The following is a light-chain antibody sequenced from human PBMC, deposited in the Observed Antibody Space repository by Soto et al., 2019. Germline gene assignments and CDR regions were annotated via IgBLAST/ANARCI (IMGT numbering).Light chain of an antibody. J-gene: IGLJ1*01. V-gene: IGLV2-11*01. CDR3: CTDAGSYKV. Sequence: ALTQPRSVSGSPGQSVTISCTGTSSDVGAYDYVSWYQQHPGKAPKLLIYHVSKRPSGVPDRFSGSKSGNTASLTISGLQAEDEADYYCCTDAGSYKVFGIGTKVTVL. CDR2: HVS. CDR1: SSDVGAYDY.